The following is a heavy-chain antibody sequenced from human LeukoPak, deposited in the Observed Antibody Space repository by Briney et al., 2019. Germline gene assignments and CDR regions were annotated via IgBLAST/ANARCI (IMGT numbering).Heavy chain of an antibody. CDR1: GFTFSGSA. Sequence: PGGSLKLSCAASGFTFSGSAMHWVRQASGKGLEWVGRIRSKANSYATAYAASVKGRFTISRDDSKNTAYLQMNCLKTEDTAVYYCTTTGSSSSTDYWGQGTLVTVSS. CDR3: TTTGSSSSTDY. V-gene: IGHV3-73*01. D-gene: IGHD6-6*01. J-gene: IGHJ4*02. CDR2: IRSKANSYAT.